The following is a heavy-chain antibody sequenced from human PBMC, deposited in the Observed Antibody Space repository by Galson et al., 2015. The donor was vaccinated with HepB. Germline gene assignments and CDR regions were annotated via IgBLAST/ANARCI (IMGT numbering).Heavy chain of an antibody. D-gene: IGHD2/OR15-2a*01. J-gene: IGHJ5*02. CDR3: ARVDFQAKWIDP. CDR2: INHSGST. CDR1: GGALSTYS. Sequence: SETLSLTCAVNGGALSTYSWTWIRQSPGEGLEWIGEINHSGSTKYNPSLSSRAIISIDTSKNQFSLKVASVTGADAAVYYCARVDFQAKWIDPWGQGSLVTVSS. V-gene: IGHV4-34*01.